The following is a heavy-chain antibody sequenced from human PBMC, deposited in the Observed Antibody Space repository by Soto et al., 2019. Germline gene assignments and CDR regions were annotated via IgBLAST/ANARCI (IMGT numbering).Heavy chain of an antibody. CDR1: GGSISSSNW. J-gene: IGHJ4*02. CDR2: ISPSGNT. V-gene: IGHV4-4*02. D-gene: IGHD3-10*01. CDR3: AREDRGFDC. Sequence: QVQLQESGPGLVKPSGTLSLTCAVSGGSISSSNWWSWVRQPPGKGLEWIGEISPSGNTNYNPSLKSRVAISVDKSKNQLSLRLSSVTTADTAFYYCAREDRGFDCWGQGTLVTVSS.